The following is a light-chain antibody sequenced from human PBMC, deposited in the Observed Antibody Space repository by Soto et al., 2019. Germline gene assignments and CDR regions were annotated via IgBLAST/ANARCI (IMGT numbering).Light chain of an antibody. V-gene: IGLV1-40*01. CDR2: GNS. J-gene: IGLJ2*01. CDR3: QSYDSSLSGSGV. Sequence: QSALTQPPSVSGAPGQRVTISCIGSSSNIGAGYDVHWYQQLPGTAPKLLIYGNSNRPSGVPDRFSGSKSGTSASLAITGLQAEDEADYYCQSYDSSLSGSGVFGGGTQLTVL. CDR1: SSNIGAGYD.